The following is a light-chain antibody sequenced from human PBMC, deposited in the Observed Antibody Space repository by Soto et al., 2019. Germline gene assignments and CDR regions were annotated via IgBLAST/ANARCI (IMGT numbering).Light chain of an antibody. J-gene: IGLJ2*01. CDR1: RSNIGSNT. V-gene: IGLV1-44*01. Sequence: QSVLTQPPSASGTPGHRVSMSCSGSRSNIGSNTVNWYQQLPGTAPKLVMYGNNQRPSGAPDRFSGSKSGTSASLAISGLQSEDEADYYCAAWDDSLNGVVFGGGTKLTVL. CDR3: AAWDDSLNGVV. CDR2: GNN.